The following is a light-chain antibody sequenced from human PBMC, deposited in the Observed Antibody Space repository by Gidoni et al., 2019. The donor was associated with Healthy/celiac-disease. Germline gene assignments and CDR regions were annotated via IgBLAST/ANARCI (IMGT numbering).Light chain of an antibody. CDR2: AAS. CDR3: QQYYSYPRT. J-gene: IGKJ1*01. Sequence: AIRMTQSPSSFSASTGDRVTIPCRASQGISSYLAWYQQKPGKAPKLLIHAASTLQSGVPSRFSGSGSGTDFTLTISCLQSEDFATYYCQQYYSYPRTFGQGTKVEIK. CDR1: QGISSY. V-gene: IGKV1-8*01.